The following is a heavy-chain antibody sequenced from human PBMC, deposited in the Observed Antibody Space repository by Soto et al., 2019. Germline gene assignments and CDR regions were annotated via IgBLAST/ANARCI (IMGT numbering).Heavy chain of an antibody. CDR1: GGSISSGGHY. CDR3: ARSEPYYDFWSGYYMGVNWFDP. V-gene: IGHV4-31*03. J-gene: IGHJ5*02. Sequence: SETLSLTCSVSGGSISSGGHYWSWIRQHPGKGLEWIAYIYYSGSTYYNPSLKSRVTISVDTSKNQFSLKLSSVTAADTAVYYCARSEPYYDFWSGYYMGVNWFDPWGQGTLVTVS. CDR2: IYYSGST. D-gene: IGHD3-3*01.